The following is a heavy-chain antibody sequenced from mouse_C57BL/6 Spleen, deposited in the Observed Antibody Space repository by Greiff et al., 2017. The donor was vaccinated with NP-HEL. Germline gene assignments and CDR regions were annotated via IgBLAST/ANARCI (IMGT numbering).Heavy chain of an antibody. CDR2: IYPGSGYT. CDR3: ARTSITTVVAPFDY. J-gene: IGHJ2*01. D-gene: IGHD1-1*01. V-gene: IGHV1-66*01. Sequence: QVQLQQSGPELVKPGASVKISCKASGYSFTSYYIHWVKQRPGQGLEWIGWIYPGSGYTKYNEKFKGKATLTADTSSSTAYMQLSSLTSDDSAVYYCARTSITTVVAPFDYWGQGTTVTVSS. CDR1: GYSFTSYY.